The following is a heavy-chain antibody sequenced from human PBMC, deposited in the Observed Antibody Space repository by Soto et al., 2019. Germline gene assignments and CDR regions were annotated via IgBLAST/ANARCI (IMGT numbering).Heavy chain of an antibody. D-gene: IGHD3-22*01. J-gene: IGHJ5*02. CDR1: GGSISSGDYY. Sequence: SETLSLTCTVSGGSISSGDYYWSWIRQPPGKGLEWIGYIYYSGSTYYNPSLKSRVTISVDTSKNQFSLKLSPVTAADTAVYYCARVPSSSPDYYDSSGYYLELGPWGQGTLVTVS. V-gene: IGHV4-30-4*01. CDR3: ARVPSSSPDYYDSSGYYLELGP. CDR2: IYYSGST.